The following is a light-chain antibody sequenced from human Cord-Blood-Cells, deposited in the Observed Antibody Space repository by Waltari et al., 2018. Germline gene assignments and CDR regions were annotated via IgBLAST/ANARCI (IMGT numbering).Light chain of an antibody. J-gene: IGLJ2*01. V-gene: IGLV2-11*01. CDR1: SSDVGGYNY. Sequence: QSALTPPRPVSGSPGQSVTISCTGTSSDVGGYNYVSWYQQHPGKAPKLMIYDVSKRASGVPRRFSGSNSDSTVSLTFCGLQSGDEAAYSCCSYQRDYTLVFGGGTKLTDL. CDR3: CSYQRDYTLV. CDR2: DVS.